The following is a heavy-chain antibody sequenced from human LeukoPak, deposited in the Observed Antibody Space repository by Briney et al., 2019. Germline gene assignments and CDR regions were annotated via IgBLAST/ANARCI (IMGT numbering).Heavy chain of an antibody. CDR3: VSGNDPDYLWGTYRLDAFDI. CDR1: GFTVSSNY. V-gene: IGHV3-53*01. CDR2: IYSGGST. Sequence: GGSLRLSCAASGFTVSSNYMSWVRQASGKGLDWVSVIYSGGSTYYADSVKGRFTISRDNAKNSLFLQMNSLRDEDTAVYYCVSGNDPDYLWGTYRLDAFDIWGQGTMVIVSS. D-gene: IGHD3-16*02. J-gene: IGHJ3*02.